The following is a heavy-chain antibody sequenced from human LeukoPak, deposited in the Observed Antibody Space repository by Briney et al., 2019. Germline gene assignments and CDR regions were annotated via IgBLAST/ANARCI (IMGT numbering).Heavy chain of an antibody. CDR1: GYSFTSYG. J-gene: IGHJ3*02. CDR3: ASPPRGYCSSTSCPSTFDI. D-gene: IGHD2-2*01. V-gene: IGHV5-51*01. Sequence: GESLKISCKGSGYSFTSYGIGWVRQMPGKGLEWVGIIYPGDSDTRYSPSFQGQVTISADKYISTAYLQWSSLKASDTAMYYCASPPRGYCSSTSCPSTFDIWGQGTMVTVSS. CDR2: IYPGDSDT.